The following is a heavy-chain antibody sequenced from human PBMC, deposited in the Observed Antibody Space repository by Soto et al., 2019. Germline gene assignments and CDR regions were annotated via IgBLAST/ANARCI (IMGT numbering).Heavy chain of an antibody. CDR2: INHSGST. CDR3: ARGRYYDFWSGYIRADYYYGMDV. D-gene: IGHD3-3*01. J-gene: IGHJ6*02. V-gene: IGHV4-34*01. Sequence: PSETLCLTCAVYGGTFSGYYWSWIRKPPGKGLEWIGEINHSGSTNYNPSLKSRVTISVDTSKNQFSLKLSSVTAADTAVYYCARGRYYDFWSGYIRADYYYGMDVWGQGTTVTVSS. CDR1: GGTFSGYY.